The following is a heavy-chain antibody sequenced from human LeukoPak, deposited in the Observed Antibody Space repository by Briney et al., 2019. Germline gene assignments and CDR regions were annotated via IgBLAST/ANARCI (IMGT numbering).Heavy chain of an antibody. J-gene: IGHJ4*02. CDR1: GFTFDDYA. D-gene: IGHD6-6*01. CDR2: ISWNSGSI. V-gene: IGHV3-9*01. CDR3: AKDGGRSESSSFDY. Sequence: GGSLRLSCAASGFTFDDYAMHWVRQAPGKGLEWVSGISWNSGSIGYADSVKGRFTISRDNAKNSLYLQMNSLRAEDTAVYYCAKDGGRSESSSFDYWGQGTLVTVSS.